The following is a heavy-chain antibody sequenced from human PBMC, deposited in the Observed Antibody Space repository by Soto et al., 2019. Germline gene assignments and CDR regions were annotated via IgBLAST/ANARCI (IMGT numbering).Heavy chain of an antibody. CDR2: IYYSGTT. J-gene: IGHJ4*02. CDR1: GGSTSSGDYY. Sequence: SETLSLTCTVSGGSTSSGDYYWSWIRQPPGKGLEWIGYIYYSGTTYYNPSLKSRVTISVDTSKNQFSLKLSSVTATDTAVYYCARVRAYSYGYEDYWGQGTLVTVSS. CDR3: ARVRAYSYGYEDY. D-gene: IGHD5-18*01. V-gene: IGHV4-30-4*01.